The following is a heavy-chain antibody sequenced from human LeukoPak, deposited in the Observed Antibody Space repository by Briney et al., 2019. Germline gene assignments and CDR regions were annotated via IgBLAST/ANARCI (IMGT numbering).Heavy chain of an antibody. D-gene: IGHD6-19*01. CDR3: ARVGQWPPDY. Sequence: GGSLRLSCAASGFTFRNYWMSWVRQAPGKGLEWVANIKLDGSDKYYVDSVKGRFTIPRDNAKNSVYLQMNSLRAEDTAVYYCARVGQWPPDYWGQGTLVTVSS. J-gene: IGHJ4*02. CDR1: GFTFRNYW. V-gene: IGHV3-7*01. CDR2: IKLDGSDK.